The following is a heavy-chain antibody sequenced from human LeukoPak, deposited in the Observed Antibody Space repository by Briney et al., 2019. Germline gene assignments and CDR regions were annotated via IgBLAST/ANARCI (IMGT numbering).Heavy chain of an antibody. V-gene: IGHV5-51*01. Sequence: GDSLKISCKGSGYSLASYWLGWVRQMPGKGLEWVGIIWPGDSETRYRPSFQGQVTMSVDKSISTAYLQWSSLKASDTAMYFCARQSTSSSGNDYWGQGTLVTVSS. CDR2: IWPGDSET. CDR1: GYSLASYW. J-gene: IGHJ4*02. CDR3: ARQSTSSSGNDY. D-gene: IGHD6-19*01.